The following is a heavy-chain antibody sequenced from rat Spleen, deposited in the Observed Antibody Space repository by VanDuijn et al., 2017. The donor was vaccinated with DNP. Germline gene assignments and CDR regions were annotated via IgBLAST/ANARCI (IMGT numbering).Heavy chain of an antibody. J-gene: IGHJ2*01. V-gene: IGHV5-7*01. CDR1: GFTFSDYY. D-gene: IGHD4-3*01. Sequence: EVQLVESGGGLVQPGRSLKLSCAASGFTFSDYYMAWVRQAPTKGLEWVATISYDGSSTYYRDSVKGRFTISRDNAKRTLYLQMDSLRSEDTATYYCATHNSGYFDYWGQGVMVTVSS. CDR3: ATHNSGYFDY. CDR2: ISYDGSST.